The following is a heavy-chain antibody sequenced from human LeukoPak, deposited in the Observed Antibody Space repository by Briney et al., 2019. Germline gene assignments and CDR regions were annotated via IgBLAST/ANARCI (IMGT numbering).Heavy chain of an antibody. J-gene: IGHJ6*02. V-gene: IGHV1-8*01. Sequence: ASVKVSCKASGYTFTSYDINWVRQATGQGLEWMGWMNPNSGNTGYAQKFQGRVTMTRNTSISTAYMELSSLRSEDTAVYYCAREVVAGSRLGGYYYYGMDVWSQGTTVTVSS. CDR1: GYTFTSYD. CDR2: MNPNSGNT. CDR3: AREVVAGSRLGGYYYYGMDV. D-gene: IGHD6-19*01.